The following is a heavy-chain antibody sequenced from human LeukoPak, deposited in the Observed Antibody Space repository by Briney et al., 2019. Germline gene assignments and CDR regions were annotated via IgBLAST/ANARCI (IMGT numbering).Heavy chain of an antibody. CDR1: GGSIGSSDW. Sequence: PSGTLSLTCAVSGGSIGSSDWWSWVRQPPGRGLEWIGYIWRSDHTNYNPSLKSRVTMSLDKSKNQFSLKLSSVTAVDTAVYYCARDPHCSSTNCPFDFWGQGTLVIVSS. D-gene: IGHD2-2*01. V-gene: IGHV4-4*02. J-gene: IGHJ4*02. CDR3: ARDPHCSSTNCPFDF. CDR2: IWRSDHT.